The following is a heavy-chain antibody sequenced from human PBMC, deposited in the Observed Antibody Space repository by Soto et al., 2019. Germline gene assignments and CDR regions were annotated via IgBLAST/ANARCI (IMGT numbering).Heavy chain of an antibody. CDR2: IYHSGST. J-gene: IGHJ6*02. V-gene: IGHV4-39*07. Sequence: SETLSLTCTVSGDSISSSSYYWGWVRQPPGKGLEWIGEIYHSGSTNYNPSLKSRVTVSVDKSMNQFSLKLTSVTAADTAVYYCATNSYYSLGVWGQGTTVTVSS. CDR3: ATNSYYSLGV. CDR1: GDSISSSSYY.